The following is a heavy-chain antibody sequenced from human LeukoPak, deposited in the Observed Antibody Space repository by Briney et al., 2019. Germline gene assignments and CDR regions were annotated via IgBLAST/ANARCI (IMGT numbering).Heavy chain of an antibody. Sequence: ASVKVSCKASGYTFTSYAMHWVRQAPGQRLEWMGWINAGNGNTKYSQKLQGRVTMTTDTSTSTAYMELRSLRSDDTAVYYCARGIVGARWGMDVWGQGTTVTVSS. D-gene: IGHD1-26*01. CDR3: ARGIVGARWGMDV. CDR1: GYTFTSYA. V-gene: IGHV1-3*01. CDR2: INAGNGNT. J-gene: IGHJ6*02.